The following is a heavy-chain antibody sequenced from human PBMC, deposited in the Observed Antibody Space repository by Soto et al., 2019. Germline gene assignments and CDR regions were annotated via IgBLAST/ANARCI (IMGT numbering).Heavy chain of an antibody. CDR2: IVPLFGTA. CDR1: GGTFGNTA. V-gene: IGHV1-69*12. Sequence: QVQLVQSGAEVKEPGSSVNVSCKTSGGTFGNTAVTWVRQVPGQGLEWIGGIVPLFGTANYAQKFRGRVMITADEXPXXAYMDLSSLRSDDTAIYYCARDGDPGYSFWSGPLGGGRFDPWGQGTLVTVSS. J-gene: IGHJ5*02. CDR3: ARDGDPGYSFWSGPLGGGRFDP. D-gene: IGHD3-3*01.